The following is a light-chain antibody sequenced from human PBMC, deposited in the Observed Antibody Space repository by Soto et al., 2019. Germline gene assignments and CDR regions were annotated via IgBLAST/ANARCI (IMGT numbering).Light chain of an antibody. CDR1: QSVTNNQ. J-gene: IGKJ5*01. CDR2: GTS. V-gene: IGKV3-20*01. Sequence: ESVLPQYPATLSLSPGERSTLSCMASQSVTNNQFAWFRQKPGQAPGLLIYGTSSRATGIPDRFSGSGSGTDFTLTISRLEPEDCAVYYCQQYCSSLTFGQGTRLE. CDR3: QQYCSSLT.